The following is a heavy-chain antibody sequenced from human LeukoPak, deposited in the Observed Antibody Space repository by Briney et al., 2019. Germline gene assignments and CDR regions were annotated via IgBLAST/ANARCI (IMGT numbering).Heavy chain of an antibody. CDR2: IYHSGST. CDR3: ARPNRLARWFDP. Sequence: SETPSLTCTVSGYSISSGYYWGWIRQPPGKGLEWIGSIYHSGSTNYNPSLKSRVTISVDTSKNQFSLKLSSVTAADTAVYYCARPNRLARWFDPWGQGTLVTVSS. CDR1: GYSISSGYY. J-gene: IGHJ5*02. V-gene: IGHV4-38-2*02. D-gene: IGHD6-6*01.